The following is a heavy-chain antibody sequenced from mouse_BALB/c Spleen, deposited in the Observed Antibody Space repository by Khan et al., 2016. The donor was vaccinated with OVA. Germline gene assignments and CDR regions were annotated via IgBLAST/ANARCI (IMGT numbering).Heavy chain of an antibody. V-gene: IGHV3-1*02. CDR1: GYSITSGYN. CDR2: IHYSGST. Sequence: EVQLQESGPDLVKPSQSLSLTCTVTGYSITSGYNWHWIRQFPGNKLEWMDYIHYSGSTNYNPSLKGRISITRDTSKNQFFLQLNSVTSEDTATFYCAISGTTVVPYWYFDVWGAGTTVTVSS. J-gene: IGHJ1*01. CDR3: AISGTTVVPYWYFDV. D-gene: IGHD1-1*01.